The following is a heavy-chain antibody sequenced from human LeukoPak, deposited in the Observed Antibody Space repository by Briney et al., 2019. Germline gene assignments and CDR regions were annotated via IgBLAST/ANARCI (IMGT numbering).Heavy chain of an antibody. D-gene: IGHD5-12*01. J-gene: IGHJ4*02. CDR3: AKDQRPDSGYDIDS. Sequence: GGSLRLSCAASGFTFSTYSMSWVRRAPRKGLEWVSVIWPSGDTTYYADSVKGRFTISRDNSKNTLYLQMHNLRAEDTALYYCAKDQRPDSGYDIDSWGQGTLVTVSS. CDR2: IWPSGDTT. CDR1: GFTFSTYS. V-gene: IGHV3-23*01.